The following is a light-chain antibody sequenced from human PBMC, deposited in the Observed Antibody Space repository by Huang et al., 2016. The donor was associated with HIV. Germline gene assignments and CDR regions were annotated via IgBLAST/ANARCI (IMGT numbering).Light chain of an antibody. CDR1: QDIRNH. V-gene: IGKV1-33*01. J-gene: IGKJ4*01. CDR3: QHYDSLPLT. Sequence: DIQMTQSPSSLSASVGDRVTITCQASQDIRNHSNWYQHKPGKAPKLLNYDASSLEKGVPSRFSGGVSGTDFTFTVSSLQPEDIATYYCQHYDSLPLTFGGGTKVEIK. CDR2: DAS.